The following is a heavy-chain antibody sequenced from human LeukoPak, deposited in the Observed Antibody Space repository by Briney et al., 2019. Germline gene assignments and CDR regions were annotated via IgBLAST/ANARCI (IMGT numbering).Heavy chain of an antibody. CDR2: IIPIFGTA. Sequence: SVKVSCKASGYTFTSNGINWVRQAPGQGLEWMGGIIPIFGTANYAQKFQGRVTITTDESTSTAYMELSSLRSEDTAVYYCAKVVGIAAAGTPSYFDYWGQGTLVTVSS. CDR1: GYTFTSNG. CDR3: AKVVGIAAAGTPSYFDY. V-gene: IGHV1-69*05. J-gene: IGHJ4*02. D-gene: IGHD6-25*01.